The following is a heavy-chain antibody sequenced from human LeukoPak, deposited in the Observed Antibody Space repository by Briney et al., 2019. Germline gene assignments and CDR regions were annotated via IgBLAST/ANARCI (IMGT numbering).Heavy chain of an antibody. Sequence: ASVKVSCKASGYTFTGYYMHWVRQAPGQGLEWMGWINPNSGGTNYAQKFQGWVTMTRDTSISTAYMELSRLRSDDTAVYYCAREDIVVEPPFYYYGMDVWGQGTTVTVSS. CDR1: GYTFTGYY. CDR2: INPNSGGT. D-gene: IGHD2-2*01. V-gene: IGHV1-2*04. CDR3: AREDIVVEPPFYYYGMDV. J-gene: IGHJ6*02.